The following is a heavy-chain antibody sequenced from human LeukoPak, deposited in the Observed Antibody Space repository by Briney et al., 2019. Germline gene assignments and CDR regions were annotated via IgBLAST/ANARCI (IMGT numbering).Heavy chain of an antibody. Sequence: QPGRSLRLSCAASGFTFSSYGMHWVRQAPGKGLEWVAVISYDGSNKYYADSVKGRFTISRDNSKNTLYLQMNSLRAEDTAVYYCAKVGSSWYRGYFGYWGQGTLVTVSS. CDR2: ISYDGSNK. J-gene: IGHJ4*02. CDR1: GFTFSSYG. V-gene: IGHV3-30*18. D-gene: IGHD6-13*01. CDR3: AKVGSSWYRGYFGY.